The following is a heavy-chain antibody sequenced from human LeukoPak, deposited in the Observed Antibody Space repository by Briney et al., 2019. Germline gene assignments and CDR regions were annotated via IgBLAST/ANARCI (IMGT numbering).Heavy chain of an antibody. CDR1: GYTFTSYG. CDR3: AGVYQLLSYYYGMDV. Sequence: ASVKVSCKASGYTFTSYGISWVRQAPEQGLEWMGWISAYNGNTNYAQKLQGRVTMTRDTSTSTVYMELSSLRSEDTAVYYCAGVYQLLSYYYGMDVWGQGTTVTVSS. J-gene: IGHJ6*02. V-gene: IGHV1-18*01. CDR2: ISAYNGNT. D-gene: IGHD2-2*01.